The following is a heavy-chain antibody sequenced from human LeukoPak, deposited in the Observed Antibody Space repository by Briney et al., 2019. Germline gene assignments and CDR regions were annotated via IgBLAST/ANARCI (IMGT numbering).Heavy chain of an antibody. V-gene: IGHV3-21*01. CDR1: GFTFSSYS. D-gene: IGHD6-13*01. Sequence: GGSLRLSCAASGFTFSSYSMNWVRQAPGKGLEWVSSISSSSSYIYYADSVKGRFTISRDNAKNSLYLQMNSLRAEDTAVYYCAKLVIAAAGTVDYWGQGTLVTVSS. J-gene: IGHJ4*02. CDR2: ISSSSSYI. CDR3: AKLVIAAAGTVDY.